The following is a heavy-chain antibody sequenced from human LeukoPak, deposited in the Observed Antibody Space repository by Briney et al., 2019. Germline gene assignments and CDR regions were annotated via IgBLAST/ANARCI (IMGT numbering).Heavy chain of an antibody. CDR3: ASKKERVPGGRTSYYYYYGMDV. CDR2: IIPIFGTA. Sequence: GSSVKVSCKASGGTFSSYAISWVRQAPGQGLEWMGGIIPIFGTANYAQKFQGRVTITAGKSTSTAYMELSSLRSEDTAVYYCASKKERVPGGRTSYYYYYGMDVWGKGTTVTVSS. J-gene: IGHJ6*04. CDR1: GGTFSSYA. V-gene: IGHV1-69*06. D-gene: IGHD3-16*01.